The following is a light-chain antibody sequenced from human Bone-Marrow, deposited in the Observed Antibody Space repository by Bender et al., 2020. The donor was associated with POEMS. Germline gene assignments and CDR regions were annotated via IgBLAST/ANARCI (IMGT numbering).Light chain of an antibody. CDR1: GGDIGGYHF. V-gene: IGLV2-11*01. CDR3: FSHAGTYSLV. CDR2: DVS. J-gene: IGLJ1*01. Sequence: QSALTQPASVSGSPGQSITISCTGTGGDIGGYHFVSWYQQYPGRAPKLVIYDVSTRPSGVPDRFSGSKSGNTASLSISGLQAEDEADYYCFSHAGTYSLVFGSGTKVTVL.